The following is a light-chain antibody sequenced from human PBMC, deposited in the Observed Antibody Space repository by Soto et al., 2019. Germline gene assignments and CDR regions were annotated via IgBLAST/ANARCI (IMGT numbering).Light chain of an antibody. CDR2: SNN. CDR1: NSNIGSNT. V-gene: IGLV1-44*01. J-gene: IGLJ2*01. Sequence: QSVLTQSPSASGTPGQRVTISCSGSNSNIGSNTVNWYQQLPGTAPKLPIYSNNQRPSGVPDRISGSKSGTSASLAISGLQSEDEADYYCAAWDDSLNGRVFGGGTKVTVL. CDR3: AAWDDSLNGRV.